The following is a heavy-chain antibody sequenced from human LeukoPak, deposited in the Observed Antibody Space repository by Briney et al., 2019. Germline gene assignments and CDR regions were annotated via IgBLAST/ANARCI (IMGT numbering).Heavy chain of an antibody. CDR3: AKDYSSGRRPPFFDY. CDR1: GFTFDDYA. Sequence: GGSLRLSCAASGFTFDDYAMHWVRQAPGKGLEWVSGISWNSGSIGYADSVKGRFTISRDNAKNSLYLQMNSLRAEAMALYYCAKDYSSGRRPPFFDYWGQGTLVTVSS. D-gene: IGHD6-19*01. CDR2: ISWNSGSI. V-gene: IGHV3-9*03. J-gene: IGHJ4*02.